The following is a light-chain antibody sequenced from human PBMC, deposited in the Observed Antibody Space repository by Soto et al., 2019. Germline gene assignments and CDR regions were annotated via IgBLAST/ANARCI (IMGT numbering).Light chain of an antibody. J-gene: IGKJ1*01. CDR1: QSVRNNY. CDR3: LQDYNYPLT. CDR2: AAS. V-gene: IGKV3-20*01. Sequence: EIVLTQSPGTLSFSPLERANLXYRASQSVRNNYLAWYQQRPGQAPRLLIYAASSRATGIPDRFSGSGSGTDFTLTISSLQPEDFATYYCLQDYNYPLTFGQGTKV.